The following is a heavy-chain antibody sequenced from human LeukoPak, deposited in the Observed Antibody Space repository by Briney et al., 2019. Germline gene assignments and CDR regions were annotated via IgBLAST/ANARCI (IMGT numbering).Heavy chain of an antibody. CDR3: ARVGPLRFLEWINWFDP. D-gene: IGHD3-3*01. CDR2: TNHSGST. J-gene: IGHJ5*02. CDR1: GGSFSGYY. V-gene: IGHV4-34*01. Sequence: SETLSLTCAVYGGSFSGYYWSWIRQPPGKGLEWIGETNHSGSTNYNPSLKSRVTISVDTSKNQFSLKLSSVTAADTAVYYCARVGPLRFLEWINWFDPWGQGTLVTVSS.